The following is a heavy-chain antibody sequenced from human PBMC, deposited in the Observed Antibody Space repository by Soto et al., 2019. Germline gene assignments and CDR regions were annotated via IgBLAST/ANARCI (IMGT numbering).Heavy chain of an antibody. CDR2: ISWNSGSI. J-gene: IGHJ3*02. D-gene: IGHD2-15*01. Sequence: GGSLRLSCAASGFTFDDYAMHWVRQAPGKGLEWVSGISWNSGSIGYADSVKGRFTISRDNAKNSLYLQMNSLRAEDTALYYCAKDTDSDIVVVVAADDAFDIWGQGTMVTVSS. CDR1: GFTFDDYA. CDR3: AKDTDSDIVVVVAADDAFDI. V-gene: IGHV3-9*01.